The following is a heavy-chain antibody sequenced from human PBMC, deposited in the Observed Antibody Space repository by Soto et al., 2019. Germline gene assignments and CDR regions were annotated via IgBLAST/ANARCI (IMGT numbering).Heavy chain of an antibody. CDR2: INPNSGGT. D-gene: IGHD3-22*01. Sequence: ASVKVSCKASGYTFTGYYMHWVRQAPGQGLEWMGWINPNSGGTNYAQKFQGRVTMTRDTSISTAYMELSRLRSDDTAVYYWSRVGSSGYYGSFDIWGQGTMSTVSS. J-gene: IGHJ3*02. V-gene: IGHV1-2*02. CDR3: SRVGSSGYYGSFDI. CDR1: GYTFTGYY.